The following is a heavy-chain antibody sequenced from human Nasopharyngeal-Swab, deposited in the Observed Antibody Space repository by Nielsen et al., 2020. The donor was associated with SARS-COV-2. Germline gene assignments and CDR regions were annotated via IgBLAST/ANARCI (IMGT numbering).Heavy chain of an antibody. V-gene: IGHV1-8*01. CDR3: ARGVNCQWLTRCYYFDY. CDR2: MNPNSGNT. D-gene: IGHD6-19*01. Sequence: ASVKVSCKASGYTFTSYDINWVRQATGQGLEWMGWMNPNSGNTGYAQKFQGRVTMTRTTSISTASMELSSLRSEDTAVYYCARGVNCQWLTRCYYFDYWGQGTLVTVSS. CDR1: GYTFTSYD. J-gene: IGHJ4*02.